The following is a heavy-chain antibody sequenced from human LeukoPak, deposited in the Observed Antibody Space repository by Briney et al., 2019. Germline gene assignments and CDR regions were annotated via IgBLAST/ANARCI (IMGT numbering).Heavy chain of an antibody. Sequence: GGSLRLSCAASGFTFDDYAMHWVRQAPGKGLEWVSGISWNSGSIGYADSVKGRFTISRDNAKNSLYLQINSLRAERTALYYCAKDAYGDLPGGYNWFVRWGQGTLVTVSS. CDR3: AKDAYGDLPGGYNWFVR. CDR1: GFTFDDYA. D-gene: IGHD4-17*01. V-gene: IGHV3-9*01. CDR2: ISWNSGSI. J-gene: IGHJ5*02.